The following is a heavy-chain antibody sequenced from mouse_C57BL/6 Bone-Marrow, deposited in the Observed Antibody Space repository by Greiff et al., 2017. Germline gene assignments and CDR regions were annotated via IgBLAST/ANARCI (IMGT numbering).Heavy chain of an antibody. CDR3: ARGGIYSNCVDY. J-gene: IGHJ2*01. CDR1: GYTFTDYY. CDR2: INPYNGGT. Sequence: EVQLQQSGPVLVKPGASVKMSCKASGYTFTDYYLNWVKQSHGKSLEWIGVINPYNGGTSYNQKFKGKATLTVDKSSSTAYMELNSLTSEDSAVYYCARGGIYSNCVDYWGQGTTLTVSS. D-gene: IGHD2-5*01. V-gene: IGHV1-19*01.